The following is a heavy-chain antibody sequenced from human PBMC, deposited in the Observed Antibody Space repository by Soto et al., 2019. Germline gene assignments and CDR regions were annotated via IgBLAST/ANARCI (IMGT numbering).Heavy chain of an antibody. D-gene: IGHD6-19*01. Sequence: PSETLSLTCSVSGGSISSGDYYWSWIRQPPGKGLEWIGEINHSGSTNYNPSLKSRVTISVDTSKNQFSLKLSSVTAADTAVYYCARVDEQWLVLPPGKDLNSYGMDVWGQGTTVTVSS. V-gene: IGHV4-39*07. CDR3: ARVDEQWLVLPPGKDLNSYGMDV. CDR2: INHSGST. CDR1: GGSISSGDYY. J-gene: IGHJ6*02.